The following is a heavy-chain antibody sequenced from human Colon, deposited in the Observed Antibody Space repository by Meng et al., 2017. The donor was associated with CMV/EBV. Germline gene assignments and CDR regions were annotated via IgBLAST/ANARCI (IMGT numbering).Heavy chain of an antibody. CDR3: ARESFLVRGVFGF. D-gene: IGHD3-10*01. Sequence: GGSLRLSCAASGFTFDDHGMSWVRQVPGKGLEWVSGVHWSGNFTSYADSVKGRFSISRDNTKNSLYLQMNSLRAEDTALYHCARESFLVRGVFGFWGPGLLVTVSS. J-gene: IGHJ4*02. CDR1: GFTFDDHG. V-gene: IGHV3-20*01. CDR2: VHWSGNFT.